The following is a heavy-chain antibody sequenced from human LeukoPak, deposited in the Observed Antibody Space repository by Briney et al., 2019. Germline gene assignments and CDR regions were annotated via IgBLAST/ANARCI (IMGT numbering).Heavy chain of an antibody. D-gene: IGHD3-22*01. CDR2: ISHDGTT. V-gene: IGHV4-4*02. CDR1: GFTVSTNY. Sequence: GSLRLSCVASGFTVSTNYLSWVRQAPGKGLEWIGEISHDGTTNYNPSLRSRVAMSLDRANSQFSLSLTSVTAADTAVYYCTREDRPFCPFAYWGQGVLVTVSS. CDR3: TREDRPFCPFAY. J-gene: IGHJ4*02.